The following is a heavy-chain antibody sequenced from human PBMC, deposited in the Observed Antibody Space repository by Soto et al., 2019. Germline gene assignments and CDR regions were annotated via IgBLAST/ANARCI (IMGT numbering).Heavy chain of an antibody. J-gene: IGHJ4*02. CDR2: INAGNGNT. CDR3: AREGRLVMSFDY. CDR1: GYTFTSYA. V-gene: IGHV1-3*01. D-gene: IGHD3-22*01. Sequence: ASVKVSCKASGYTFTSYAMHWVRQAPGQRLEWMGWINAGNGNTKYSQKFQGRVTITRDTSASTAYMELSSLRSEDTAVYYCAREGRLVMSFDYWGQGTLVTVSS.